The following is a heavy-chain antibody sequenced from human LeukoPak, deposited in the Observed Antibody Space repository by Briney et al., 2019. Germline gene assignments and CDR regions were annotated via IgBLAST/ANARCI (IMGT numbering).Heavy chain of an antibody. Sequence: PSQTLSLTCTVSGGSISSGSYYWRWIRQPAGKGLEWIGRIYTSGSTNYNPSLKSRVTISVDTSKNPFSLKLSSVTAADTAVYYCAGPGGRTGRWGQGTLVTVSS. J-gene: IGHJ4*02. CDR1: GGSISSGSYY. V-gene: IGHV4-61*02. D-gene: IGHD2-15*01. CDR2: IYTSGST. CDR3: AGPGGRTGR.